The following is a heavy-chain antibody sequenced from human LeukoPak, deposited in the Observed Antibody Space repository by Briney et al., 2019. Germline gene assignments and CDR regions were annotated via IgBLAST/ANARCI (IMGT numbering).Heavy chain of an antibody. J-gene: IGHJ4*02. CDR3: AKDAFRCSSTSCYDGFDY. CDR1: GFTFSSYW. CDR2: INSDGSST. D-gene: IGHD2-2*01. Sequence: GGSLRLSCAASGFTFSSYWMHWVRQAPGKGLVWVSRINSDGSSTSYADSVKGRFTISRDNSKNTLYLQMNSLRAEDTAVYYCAKDAFRCSSTSCYDGFDYWGQGTLVTVSS. V-gene: IGHV3-74*01.